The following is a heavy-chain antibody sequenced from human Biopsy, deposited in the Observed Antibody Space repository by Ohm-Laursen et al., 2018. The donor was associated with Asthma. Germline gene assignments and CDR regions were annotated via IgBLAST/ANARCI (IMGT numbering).Heavy chain of an antibody. D-gene: IGHD6-19*01. CDR1: GGTFSNFA. CDR3: ARCQVGYSSGWSLLLKKIYYSGMDV. CDR2: IMTGFGTT. Sequence: SSVKVSCNAPGGTFSNFAISWVRQAPGQGLEWLGGIMTGFGTTNYAKKFQGRVTITADESTSTAYMEVTSLRSEDTAIYYCARCQVGYSSGWSLLLKKIYYSGMDVWGQGTAVTVSS. J-gene: IGHJ6*02. V-gene: IGHV1-69*01.